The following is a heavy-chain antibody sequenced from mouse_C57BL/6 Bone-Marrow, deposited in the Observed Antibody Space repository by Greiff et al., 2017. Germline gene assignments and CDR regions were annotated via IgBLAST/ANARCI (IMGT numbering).Heavy chain of an antibody. Sequence: EVKLVESGEGLVKPGGSLKLSCAASGFTFSSYAMSWVRQTPEKRLEWVAYISSGGDYIYYADTVKGRFTISRDNARNTLYLQMSSLKSEDTAMYYCTRGREYVYDGYYDWVWFAYWGQGTLVTVSA. CDR2: ISSGGDYI. D-gene: IGHD2-3*01. CDR3: TRGREYVYDGYYDWVWFAY. V-gene: IGHV5-9-1*02. CDR1: GFTFSSYA. J-gene: IGHJ3*01.